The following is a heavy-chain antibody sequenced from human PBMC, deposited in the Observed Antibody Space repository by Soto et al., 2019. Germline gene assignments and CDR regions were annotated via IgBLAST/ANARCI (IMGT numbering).Heavy chain of an antibody. D-gene: IGHD6-19*01. CDR2: INPANGKT. CDR1: GYMFTTYA. J-gene: IGHJ4*02. Sequence: ASVKVSCKASGYMFTTYAIHWVRQAPGHRLEWMAWINPANGKTKSSQKYQGRVTFTRDTSATTAYMELTSLTPEDTAVYYCARHSGQWLVLGNVDYWGQGTMVTVSS. CDR3: ARHSGQWLVLGNVDY. V-gene: IGHV1-3*01.